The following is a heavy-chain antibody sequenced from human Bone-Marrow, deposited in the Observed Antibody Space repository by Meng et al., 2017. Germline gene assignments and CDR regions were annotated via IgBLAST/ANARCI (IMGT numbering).Heavy chain of an antibody. CDR3: AKVVPRGELSPLDAFDI. Sequence: GGSLRLSCAASGFTFSSYAMHWVRQAPGKGLEWVSAISGSGGSTYYADSVKGRFTISRDNSKNTLYLQMNSLRAEDTAVYYCAKVVPRGELSPLDAFDIWGQGTMVTVSS. CDR2: ISGSGGST. CDR1: GFTFSSYA. V-gene: IGHV3-23*01. J-gene: IGHJ3*02. D-gene: IGHD3-10*01.